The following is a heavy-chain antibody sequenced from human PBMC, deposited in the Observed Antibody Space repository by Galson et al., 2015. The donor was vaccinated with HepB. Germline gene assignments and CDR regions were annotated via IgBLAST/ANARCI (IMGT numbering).Heavy chain of an antibody. Sequence: SVKVSCKASGGTFSSYAISWVRQAPGQGLEWMGGIIPNFGTANYAQKFQGRVTITADESTSTAYMELSSLRSEDTAVYYCARALPESSTSAFYYYYYGMDVWGQGTTVTVSS. CDR1: GGTFSSYA. CDR2: IIPNFGTA. J-gene: IGHJ6*02. CDR3: ARALPESSTSAFYYYYYGMDV. V-gene: IGHV1-69*13. D-gene: IGHD2-2*01.